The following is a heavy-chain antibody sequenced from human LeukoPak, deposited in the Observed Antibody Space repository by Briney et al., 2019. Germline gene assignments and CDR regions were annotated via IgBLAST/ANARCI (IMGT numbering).Heavy chain of an antibody. CDR2: ISAYNGNT. V-gene: IGHV1-18*01. Sequence: RASVKVSCKASGYTFTSYGISWVRQAPGQGLEWMGWISAYNGNTNYAQKLQGRVTMTTDTSTSTAYMELRSLRSDDTAVYYCARDSREWFGELINCFDPWGQGTLVTVSS. CDR1: GYTFTSYG. D-gene: IGHD3-10*01. CDR3: ARDSREWFGELINCFDP. J-gene: IGHJ5*02.